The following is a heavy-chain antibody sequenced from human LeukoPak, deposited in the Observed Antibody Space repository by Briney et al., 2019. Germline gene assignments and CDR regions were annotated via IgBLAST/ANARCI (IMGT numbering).Heavy chain of an antibody. D-gene: IGHD3-9*01. J-gene: IGHJ5*02. CDR1: GGSISSSSSY. CDR3: ARHLVGHYDILTGYRPPSWFDP. V-gene: IGHV4-39*01. Sequence: SETLSLTCTVSGGSISSSSSYWGWIHPPPGKGLEWIGSIYYSGSTYYNPSLKSRVTISVDTSKNQFSLKLSSVTAADTAVYYCARHLVGHYDILTGYRPPSWFDPWGQGTLVTVSS. CDR2: IYYSGST.